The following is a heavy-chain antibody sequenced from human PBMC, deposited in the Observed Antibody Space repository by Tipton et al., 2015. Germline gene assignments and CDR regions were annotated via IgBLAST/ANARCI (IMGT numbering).Heavy chain of an antibody. CDR2: ISWNSGSI. D-gene: IGHD5-12*01. Sequence: RSLRLSCAASGFTFDDYAIHWVRQVPGKGLEWVSGISWNSGSIDYADSVKGRFTISRDNAKNSLYLRMNSLRAEDTALYYCAKDIALVATTPYYFDYWGQGTLVTVSS. CDR1: GFTFDDYA. CDR3: AKDIALVATTPYYFDY. V-gene: IGHV3-9*01. J-gene: IGHJ4*02.